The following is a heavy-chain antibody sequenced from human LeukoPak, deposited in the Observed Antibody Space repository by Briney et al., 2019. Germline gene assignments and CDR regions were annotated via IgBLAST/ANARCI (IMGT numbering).Heavy chain of an antibody. J-gene: IGHJ4*02. CDR1: RFTFSNYA. V-gene: IGHV3-23*01. CDR2: IGGSGDRI. CDR3: ARSSGWWSLDY. D-gene: IGHD6-19*01. Sequence: GGSLRLSCAASRFTFSNYAMSWVRQAPGKGLEWVSGIGGSGDRIFYADSVKGRFTIFRDNSKNTLYLQMNSLRAEDTAVYYCARSSGWWSLDYWGQGTLVTVSS.